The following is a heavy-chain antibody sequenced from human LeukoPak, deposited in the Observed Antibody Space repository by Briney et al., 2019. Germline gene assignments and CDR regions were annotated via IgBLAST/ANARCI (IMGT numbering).Heavy chain of an antibody. CDR1: GGSISSYY. CDR2: IYYSGST. J-gene: IGHJ6*02. V-gene: IGHV4-59*01. D-gene: IGHD3-10*01. Sequence: SETLSLTCTVSGGSISSYYWSWIRQPPGKGLEWIGYIYYSGSTNYNPSLKSRVTISVDTSKNQFPLKLSSVTAADTAVYYCARGPGVYYYYYGMDVWGQGTTVTVSS. CDR3: ARGPGVYYYYYGMDV.